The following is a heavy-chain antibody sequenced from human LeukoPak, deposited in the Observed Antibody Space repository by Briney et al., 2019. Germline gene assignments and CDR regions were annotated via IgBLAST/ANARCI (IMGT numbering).Heavy chain of an antibody. CDR3: ARDGYSSSAS. J-gene: IGHJ4*02. CDR2: ISSSGSTI. V-gene: IGHV3-48*03. CDR1: GFTFSSYE. D-gene: IGHD6-13*01. Sequence: GGSLRLSCAASGFTFSSYEMIWVRQAPGKGLEWVSYISSSGSTIYYADSVKGRFTISRDNAKNSLYLQMNSLRAEDTAVYYCARDGYSSSASWGQGTLVTVSS.